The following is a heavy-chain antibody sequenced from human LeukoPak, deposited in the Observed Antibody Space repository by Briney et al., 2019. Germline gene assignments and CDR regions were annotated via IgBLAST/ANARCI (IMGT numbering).Heavy chain of an antibody. J-gene: IGHJ3*02. V-gene: IGHV4-59*08. Sequence: SETLSLTCTVSGGSISSYYWSWIRQPPGKELEWIGYIYYSGSTNYNPSLKSRVTISVDTSKNQFSLKLSSVTAADTAVYYCARMGAAFDIWGQGTMVTVSS. CDR1: GGSISSYY. CDR2: IYYSGST. CDR3: ARMGAAFDI. D-gene: IGHD1-26*01.